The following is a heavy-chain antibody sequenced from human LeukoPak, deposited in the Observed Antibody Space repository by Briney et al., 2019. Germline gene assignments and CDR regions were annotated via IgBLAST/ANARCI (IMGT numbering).Heavy chain of an antibody. CDR1: GLTVTSNY. CDR3: ARGQIYGTGSYFFDH. CDR2: IYTDGRT. Sequence: PGGSLRLSCAASGLTVTSNYMSWVRQTPGQGRLEWVSVIYTDGRTFYTGSVTGRFTISRDNSKNTLYLQMNSLRAEDTAVYYCARGQIYGTGSYFFDHWGQGTLVTVSS. J-gene: IGHJ4*02. D-gene: IGHD3-10*01. V-gene: IGHV3-66*01.